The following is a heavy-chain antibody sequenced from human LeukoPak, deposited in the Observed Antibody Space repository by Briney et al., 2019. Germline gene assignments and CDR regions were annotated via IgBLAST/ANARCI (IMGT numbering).Heavy chain of an antibody. CDR3: ARDVHYDSSLFDY. V-gene: IGHV3-7*01. CDR1: GFTFSSYW. Sequence: GGSLRLSCAASGFTFSSYWMSWVRQAPGKGLEWVANIKQDGSEKYYVDSVKGRLTISRDNAKNSLYLQMNSLRAEDTAVYYCARDVHYDSSLFDYWGQGTLVTVSS. D-gene: IGHD3-22*01. CDR2: IKQDGSEK. J-gene: IGHJ4*02.